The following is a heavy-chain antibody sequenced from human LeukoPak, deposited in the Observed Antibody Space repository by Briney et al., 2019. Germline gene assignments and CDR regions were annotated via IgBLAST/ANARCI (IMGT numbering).Heavy chain of an antibody. D-gene: IGHD3-10*01. V-gene: IGHV4-59*01. CDR2: IYYSGNT. J-gene: IGHJ4*02. CDR1: GGSSSSYY. Sequence: PSETLSLTCTVSGGSSSSYYWTWIRQAPGKGLEWIGYIYYSGNTYSHPSLRRRVTMSLDTSKNQFSLKLTSVTAADTAVYYCASGTYGSDYWGQGTLVTVSS. CDR3: ASGTYGSDY.